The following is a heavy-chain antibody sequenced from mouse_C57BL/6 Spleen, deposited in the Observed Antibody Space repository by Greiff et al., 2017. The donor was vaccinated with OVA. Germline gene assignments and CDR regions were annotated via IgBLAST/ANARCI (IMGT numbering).Heavy chain of an antibody. CDR2: INPNNGGT. V-gene: IGHV1-18*01. J-gene: IGHJ4*01. CDR1: GYTFTDYN. D-gene: IGHD1-1*01. CDR3: ARKHYGSSYRAMDY. Sequence: EVQLQQSGPELVKPGASVKIPCKASGYTFTDYNMDWVKQSHGKSLEWIGDINPNNGGTIYNQKFKGKATLTVDKSSSTAYMELRSLTSEDTAVYYCARKHYGSSYRAMDYWGQGTSVTVSS.